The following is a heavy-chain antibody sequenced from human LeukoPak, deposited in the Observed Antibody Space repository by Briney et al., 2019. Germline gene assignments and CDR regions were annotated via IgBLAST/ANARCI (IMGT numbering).Heavy chain of an antibody. J-gene: IGHJ4*02. V-gene: IGHV4-39*01. CDR3: ARHLTYDSSGYYFMYYFDY. CDR1: GGSISSYY. D-gene: IGHD3-22*01. CDR2: IYYSGST. Sequence: SETLSLTCTASGGSISSYYWGWIRQPPGKGLEWIGSIYYSGSTYYNPSLKSRVTISVDTSKNQFSLKLSSVTAADTAVYYCARHLTYDSSGYYFMYYFDYWGQGTLVTVSS.